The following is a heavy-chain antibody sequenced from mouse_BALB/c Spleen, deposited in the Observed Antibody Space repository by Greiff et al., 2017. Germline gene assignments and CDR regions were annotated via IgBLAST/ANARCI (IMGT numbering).Heavy chain of an antibody. D-gene: IGHD1-1*02. CDR3: ARAGWEGAYFDY. CDR2: IWAGGST. Sequence: VKLVESGPGLVAPSQSLSITCTVSGFSLTSYGVHWVRQPPGKGLEWLGVIWAGGSTNYNSALMSRLSISKDNSKSQVFLKMNSLQTDDTAMYYCARAGWEGAYFDYWGQGTTLTVSS. V-gene: IGHV2-9*02. J-gene: IGHJ2*01. CDR1: GFSLTSYG.